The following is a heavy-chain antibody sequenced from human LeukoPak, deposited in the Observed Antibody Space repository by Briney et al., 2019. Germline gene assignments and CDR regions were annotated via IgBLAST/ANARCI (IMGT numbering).Heavy chain of an antibody. D-gene: IGHD3-10*01. J-gene: IGHJ4*02. V-gene: IGHV1-3*01. Sequence: ASVKVSCKASGYTFTSYAMHWVRQAPGQRLEWMGWINAGNGNTKYSQKFQGRVTITRDTSASTAYMELSSLRSEDTAVYYCARDGSESYGYFDYWGQGTLVTVSS. CDR2: INAGNGNT. CDR3: ARDGSESYGYFDY. CDR1: GYTFTSYA.